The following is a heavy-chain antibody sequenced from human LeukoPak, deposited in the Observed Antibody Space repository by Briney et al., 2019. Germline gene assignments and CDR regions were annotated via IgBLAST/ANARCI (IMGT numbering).Heavy chain of an antibody. Sequence: GGSLRLTCAASGFNFDDYGMYWVRQAPGKGLEWVSGISSNSDYKVYADSVKGRFTISRDNAKNSLYLQMNSLRAEDTAVYYCARDERLLWFGESSYYFDYWGQGTLVTVSS. CDR2: ISSNSDYK. D-gene: IGHD3-10*01. CDR3: ARDERLLWFGESSYYFDY. V-gene: IGHV3-9*01. J-gene: IGHJ4*02. CDR1: GFNFDDYG.